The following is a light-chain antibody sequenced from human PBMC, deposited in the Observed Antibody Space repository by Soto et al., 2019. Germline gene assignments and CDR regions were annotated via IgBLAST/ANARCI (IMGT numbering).Light chain of an antibody. CDR3: QHGYSTPLT. CDR2: AAS. J-gene: IGKJ4*01. V-gene: IGKV1-39*01. Sequence: DILMTQSPSSLSASVGDRVTITCRASQSISTYLHWYQQKPGKAPNLLIYAASTLQSGVPSRFSGSGSGTDVTLTISSLQPEDFATYFCQHGYSTPLTFGGGTKVDIK. CDR1: QSISTY.